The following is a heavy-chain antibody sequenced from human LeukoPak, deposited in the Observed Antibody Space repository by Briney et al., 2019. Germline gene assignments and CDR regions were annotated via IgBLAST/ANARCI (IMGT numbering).Heavy chain of an antibody. V-gene: IGHV1-2*02. D-gene: IGHD2-15*01. CDR1: GYTFTSYG. CDR2: INPNSGGT. Sequence: ASVKVSCKASGYTFTSYGISWVRQAPGQGLEWMGWINPNSGGTNYAQKFQGRVTMTRDTSISTAYMELSRLRSDDTAVYYCAREGIVVVAASYYGMDVWGQGTTVTVSS. J-gene: IGHJ6*02. CDR3: AREGIVVVAASYYGMDV.